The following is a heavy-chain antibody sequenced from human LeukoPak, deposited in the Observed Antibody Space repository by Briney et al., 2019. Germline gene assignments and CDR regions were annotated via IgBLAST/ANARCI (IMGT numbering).Heavy chain of an antibody. D-gene: IGHD4-17*01. V-gene: IGHV1-2*02. CDR3: ARVVAGPIYGDYGNFDY. CDR1: GYTFTGYY. J-gene: IGHJ4*02. Sequence: ASVKVSCKASGYTFTGYYMHWVRQAPGQGLEWMGWINPNSGGTNYAQKFQGRVTMTRDTSISTAYMELSRLRSDDTAVYYCARVVAGPIYGDYGNFDYWGQGTLVTVSS. CDR2: INPNSGGT.